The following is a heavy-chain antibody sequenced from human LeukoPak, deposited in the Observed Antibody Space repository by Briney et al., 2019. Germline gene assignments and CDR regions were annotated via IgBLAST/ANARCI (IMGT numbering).Heavy chain of an antibody. V-gene: IGHV3-13*01. CDR1: GFTFSSYD. D-gene: IGHD7-27*01. Sequence: GGSLRLSCAASGFTFSSYDMHWVRQATGKGLGWVSAIGTAGDTYYPGSVKGRFTISRENAKNSLYLQMNSLRAEDTAVYYCARAHRNWGPHWYFDLWGRGTLVTVSS. J-gene: IGHJ2*01. CDR3: ARAHRNWGPHWYFDL. CDR2: IGTAGDT.